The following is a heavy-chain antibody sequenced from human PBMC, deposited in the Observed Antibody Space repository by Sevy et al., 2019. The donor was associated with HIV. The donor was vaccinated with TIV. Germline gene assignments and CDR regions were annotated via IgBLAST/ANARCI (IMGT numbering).Heavy chain of an antibody. Sequence: SETLSLTCTVSGGSIISSSYLWGWIRQTPGKGLEFIGSISYSGTTHYNPSLKSRITVSVDTSKNQFSLKLSSVTAADTAVYYCARSHLAFCGGDCFSPYYFDSWGQGTLVTVSS. CDR2: ISYSGTT. V-gene: IGHV4-39*07. D-gene: IGHD2-21*01. J-gene: IGHJ4*02. CDR1: GGSIISSSYL. CDR3: ARSHLAFCGGDCFSPYYFDS.